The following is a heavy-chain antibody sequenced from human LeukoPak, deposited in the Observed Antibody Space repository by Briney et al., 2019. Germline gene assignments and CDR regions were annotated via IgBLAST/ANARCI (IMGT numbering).Heavy chain of an antibody. CDR3: ARDGLPVALDK. Sequence: GGSLRLSCAASGFTFNRHWMTWVCQAPGKGLEWIANVNPDMSEKNYVESVKGRFTISRDKVKNSLHLQMNSLRGDDTAVYYCARDGLPVALDKWGQGTLVTVSS. J-gene: IGHJ4*02. V-gene: IGHV3-7*01. CDR1: GFTFNRHW. CDR2: VNPDMSEK. D-gene: IGHD2-2*01.